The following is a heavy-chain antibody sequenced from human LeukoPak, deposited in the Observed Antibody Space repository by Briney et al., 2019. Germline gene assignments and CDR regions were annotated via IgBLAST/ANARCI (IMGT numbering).Heavy chain of an antibody. J-gene: IGHJ4*02. CDR2: ISGSGGYT. CDR3: AKHIAVAGRYFDY. D-gene: IGHD6-19*01. CDR1: GFTFSSYA. V-gene: IGHV3-23*01. Sequence: GGSLRLSCAASGFTFSSYAMSWVRQAPGKGLQWVSAISGSGGYTYYADSVKGRFTISRDNSKNTLYLQMSSLRAEDTAIYYCAKHIAVAGRYFDYWGQGTLVTVSS.